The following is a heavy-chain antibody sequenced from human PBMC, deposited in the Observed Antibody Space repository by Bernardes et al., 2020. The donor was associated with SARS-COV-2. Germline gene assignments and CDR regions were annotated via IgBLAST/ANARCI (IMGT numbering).Heavy chain of an antibody. CDR3: AREFRGISYYFDY. J-gene: IGHJ4*02. CDR1: GGSISGTNYN. V-gene: IGHV4-39*02. D-gene: IGHD5-12*01. CDR2: INYTGST. Sequence: SETLSLTCTVSGGSISGTNYNCGWVRQPPGKGLEWLGSINYTGSTYYNSSLKSRVTISVDTSKNQFTLKLSVVTAADTAVDYCAREFRGISYYFDYWGQGTLVTV.